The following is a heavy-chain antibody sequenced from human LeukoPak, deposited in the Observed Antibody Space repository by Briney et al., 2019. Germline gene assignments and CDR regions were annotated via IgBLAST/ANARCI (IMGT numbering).Heavy chain of an antibody. J-gene: IGHJ3*02. CDR2: IYSGGST. D-gene: IGHD1-26*01. Sequence: GGSLRLSCAASGFTFSDYYMSWVRQAPGKGLEWVSVIYSGGSTYYADSVKGRFTISRDNSKNTLYLQMNSLRAEDTAVYYCARDWYSGSLGAFDIWGQGTMVTVSS. CDR3: ARDWYSGSLGAFDI. V-gene: IGHV3-66*01. CDR1: GFTFSDYY.